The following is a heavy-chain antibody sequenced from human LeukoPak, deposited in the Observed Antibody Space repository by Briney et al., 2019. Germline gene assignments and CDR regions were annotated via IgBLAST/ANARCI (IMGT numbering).Heavy chain of an antibody. CDR1: GYTFTGYY. Sequence: ASVKVSCKASGYTFTGYYMHWVRQAPGQGLEWMGWINPNSVGTNYAQKFQGWVTMTRDTSISTAYMELSRLRSDDTAVYYCARERAHWLVSGYDPYYYGMDVWGKGTTVTVSS. V-gene: IGHV1-2*04. CDR2: INPNSVGT. CDR3: ARERAHWLVSGYDPYYYGMDV. J-gene: IGHJ6*04. D-gene: IGHD5-12*01.